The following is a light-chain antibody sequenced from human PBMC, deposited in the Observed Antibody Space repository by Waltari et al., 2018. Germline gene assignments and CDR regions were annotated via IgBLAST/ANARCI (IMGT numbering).Light chain of an antibody. V-gene: IGLV1-51*01. CDR2: DKK. Sequence: QSVLTQPPSVSAAPGQKVTVSCSGSTSNIGNYYVSWYQHLPGTAPKLLIFDKKQRPSGIPDRFSGSKSGTSATLGITGLQTGDEADYYCATWDSSLDSYVFGTGSKVTVL. CDR1: TSNIGNYY. CDR3: ATWDSSLDSYV. J-gene: IGLJ1*01.